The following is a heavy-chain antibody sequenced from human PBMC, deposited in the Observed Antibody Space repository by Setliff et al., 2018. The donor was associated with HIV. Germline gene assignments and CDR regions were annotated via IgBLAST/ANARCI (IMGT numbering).Heavy chain of an antibody. V-gene: IGHV1-2*02. J-gene: IGHJ4*02. CDR1: GYTFTGYY. Sequence: ASVKVSCKASGYTFTGYYMHWVRQAPGQGLEWVGWINPNSGGTNYAQKFQGRVTMTRDTSISTAYMELSRLRSDDTAVYYCARDRHYYDSSGVGGYWGQGTLVTVSS. D-gene: IGHD3-22*01. CDR2: INPNSGGT. CDR3: ARDRHYYDSSGVGGY.